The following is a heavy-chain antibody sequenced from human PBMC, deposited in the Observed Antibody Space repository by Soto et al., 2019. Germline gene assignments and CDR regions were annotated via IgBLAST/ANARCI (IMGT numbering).Heavy chain of an antibody. Sequence: EVQLVESGGGLVQPGGSLRLSCAASGFTFSSYEMNGVLQAPGKGLEWVSYISSSLRTIYYEDSVKGRFTISRDNAKNLLYLQINGLRANDTAVYDCAILGSYYERSGYYYVDAFDIFGQGTMATVSS. CDR1: GFTFSSYE. CDR2: ISSSLRTI. CDR3: AILGSYYERSGYYYVDAFDI. V-gene: IGHV3-48*03. D-gene: IGHD3-22*01. J-gene: IGHJ3*02.